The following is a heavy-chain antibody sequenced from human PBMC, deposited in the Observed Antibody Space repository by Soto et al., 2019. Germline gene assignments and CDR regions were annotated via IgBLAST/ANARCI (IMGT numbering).Heavy chain of an antibody. J-gene: IGHJ4*02. D-gene: IGHD1-26*01. CDR3: ARXKSTYSGSYYGGGFFDY. Sequence: SETLSLTCYVSGESMSNTAYYWGWIRHTPGKGLEWIGSIFYNGSAYYNSSLKSRVTISVDTSKNQFSLKLLSMAAADTAIYYCARXKSTYSGSYYGGGFFDYWGQGSLVTVSS. CDR2: IFYNGSA. V-gene: IGHV4-39*01. CDR1: GESMSNTAYY.